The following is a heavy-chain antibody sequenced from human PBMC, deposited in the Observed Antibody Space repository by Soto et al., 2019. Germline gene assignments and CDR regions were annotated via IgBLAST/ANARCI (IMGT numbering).Heavy chain of an antibody. J-gene: IGHJ5*02. CDR1: GGSISSGAYS. D-gene: IGHD3-3*01. Sequence: SETLSLTCAVSGGSISSGAYSWSWIRQPPGKGLEWIGYIYHSGSTYYNPSLKSRVTISVDRSKNQFSLKLSSVTAADTAVYYGARVQPYDFWSGYYSNWFDPWGQGTLVTVSS. CDR2: IYHSGST. CDR3: ARVQPYDFWSGYYSNWFDP. V-gene: IGHV4-30-2*01.